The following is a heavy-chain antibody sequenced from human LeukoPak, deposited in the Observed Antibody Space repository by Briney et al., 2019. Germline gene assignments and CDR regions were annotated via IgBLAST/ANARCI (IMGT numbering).Heavy chain of an antibody. D-gene: IGHD3-10*01. J-gene: IGHJ4*02. CDR1: GGSISSSGYY. Sequence: PSETLSLTCTVSGGSISSSGYYWGWIRQPPGKGLEWIGSIYYSGSTYYNPSLNSRVTISVDTPKNQFSLKLSSVTAADTAVYYCARTGNTAVPPYFDYWGQGALVTVSS. CDR2: IYYSGST. V-gene: IGHV4-39*01. CDR3: ARTGNTAVPPYFDY.